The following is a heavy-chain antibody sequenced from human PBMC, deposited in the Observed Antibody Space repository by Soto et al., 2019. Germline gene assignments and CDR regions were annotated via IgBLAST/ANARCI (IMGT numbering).Heavy chain of an antibody. Sequence: QVQLVQSGAEVKKPGASVKVSCKVSGYTLTELSMHWVRQAPGKGLEWMGGFDPEDGETIYAQKWQGRVTMTEDTSTDPAYMELSSLRSEDTAVYYCATRQVAYCSGGSCYRSLRGFDYWGQGTLVTVSS. CDR1: GYTLTELS. V-gene: IGHV1-24*01. D-gene: IGHD2-15*01. CDR2: FDPEDGET. J-gene: IGHJ4*02. CDR3: ATRQVAYCSGGSCYRSLRGFDY.